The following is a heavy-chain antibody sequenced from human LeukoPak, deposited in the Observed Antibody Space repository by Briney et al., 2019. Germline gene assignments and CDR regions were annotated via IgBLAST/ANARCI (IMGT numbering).Heavy chain of an antibody. Sequence: PSETLSLTCTVSGYSISSGYYWGWIRQPPGKGLEWIGSIYYSGSTYYNPSLKSRVTISVDTSKNQFSLKLSSVTAADTAVYYCARGGYTYGTRYYYYMDVWGTGTTVTVSS. CDR3: ARGGYTYGTRYYYYMDV. J-gene: IGHJ6*03. CDR1: GYSISSGYY. D-gene: IGHD5-18*01. CDR2: IYYSGST. V-gene: IGHV4-38-2*02.